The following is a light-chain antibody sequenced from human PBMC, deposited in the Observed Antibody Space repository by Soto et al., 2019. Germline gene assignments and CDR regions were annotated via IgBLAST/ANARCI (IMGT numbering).Light chain of an antibody. CDR2: SNN. Sequence: QSVLTQPPSASGTPGQRVTISCSGSSSNIGSNTVNWYQQLPGTAPKLLIYSNNQRPSGVPDRFSGSKSSTSASLAISGLQSEDEADYYCAAWDDRLNGRVFGGGTKLTVL. V-gene: IGLV1-44*01. CDR1: SSNIGSNT. CDR3: AAWDDRLNGRV. J-gene: IGLJ2*01.